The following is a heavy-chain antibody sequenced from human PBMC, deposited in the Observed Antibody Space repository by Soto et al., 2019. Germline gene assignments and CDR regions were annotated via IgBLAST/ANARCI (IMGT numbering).Heavy chain of an antibody. D-gene: IGHD1-26*01. CDR2: VWYDGGNK. CDR1: GFTFNSYA. CDR3: ARGGYSGSYPAVDY. Sequence: PGGSLRLSCAASGFTFNSYAMHWVRQAPGKGLEWVAVVWYDGGNKYYADSVRGRFTLARDNSKNTLYLQMNSLRVEDTAVYYCARGGYSGSYPAVDYWGQGTLVTVS. J-gene: IGHJ4*02. V-gene: IGHV3-33*01.